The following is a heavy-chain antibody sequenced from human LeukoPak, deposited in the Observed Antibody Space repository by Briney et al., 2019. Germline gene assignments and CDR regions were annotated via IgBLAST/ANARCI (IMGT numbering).Heavy chain of an antibody. J-gene: IGHJ6*03. CDR2: INPSTGAT. CDR3: AGDPSYSYFMDV. CDR1: GYTFTGHY. Sequence: ASVKVSCKASGYTFTGHYMHWVRQAPGQGLLEWMGCINPSTGATNYAQKFQGRVTITRDTSISTAYVELSGLRSDDTAVYYCAGDPSYSYFMDVWGKGTTVTISS. V-gene: IGHV1-2*02.